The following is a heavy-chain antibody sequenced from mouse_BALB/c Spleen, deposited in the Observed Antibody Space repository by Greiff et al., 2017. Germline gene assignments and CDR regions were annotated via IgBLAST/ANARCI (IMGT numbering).Heavy chain of an antibody. V-gene: IGHV5-12-1*01. J-gene: IGHJ2*01. CDR1: GFAFSSYD. CDR2: ISSGGGST. D-gene: IGHD2-3*01. Sequence: EVQLVESGGGLVKPGGSLKLSCAASGFAFSSYDMSWVRQTPEKRLEWVAYISSGGGSTYYPDTVKGRFTISRDNAKNTLYLQMSSLKSEDTAMYYCARQGRLLYFDYWGQGTTLTVSS. CDR3: ARQGRLLYFDY.